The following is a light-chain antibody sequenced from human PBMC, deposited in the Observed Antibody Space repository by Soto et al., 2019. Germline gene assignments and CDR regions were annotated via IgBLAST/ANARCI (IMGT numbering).Light chain of an antibody. CDR2: DVS. Sequence: QSVLTQPRSVSGSPGQSVTISCTGTSSDVGDYNSVSWYQRHPGKAPKLMIYDVSKRPSGVPDRFSGSRSGNTASLTISGLQAEDEADYYCCSYTGSYTVLFGGGTKLTVL. CDR1: SSDVGDYNS. V-gene: IGLV2-11*01. J-gene: IGLJ2*01. CDR3: CSYTGSYTVL.